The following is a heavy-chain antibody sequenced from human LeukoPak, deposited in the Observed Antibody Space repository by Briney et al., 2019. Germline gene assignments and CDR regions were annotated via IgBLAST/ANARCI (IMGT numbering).Heavy chain of an antibody. D-gene: IGHD2-2*01. V-gene: IGHV4-59*08. Sequence: PSETLSLTCTISGGSISTYYWSWIRQPPGKGQEWIGYIYSTGSTNYNPSLRGRVTISVDTSKNQFSLKLRSVTAADTAVYYCARREAQPMWGQGTMVTVSS. CDR1: GGSISTYY. J-gene: IGHJ3*02. CDR2: IYSTGST. CDR3: ARREAQPM.